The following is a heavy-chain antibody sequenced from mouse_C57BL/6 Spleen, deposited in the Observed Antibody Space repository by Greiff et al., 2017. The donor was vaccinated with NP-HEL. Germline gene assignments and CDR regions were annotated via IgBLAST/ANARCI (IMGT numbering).Heavy chain of an antibody. CDR2: IRRKSSNYAT. V-gene: IGHV10-3*01. Sequence: EVKLQESGGGLVQPKGSLKLSCAASGFTFNTYAMHWVRQAPGKGLEWVARIRRKSSNYATYYADSVKDRFTISRDDSQSMLYLQMNNLKTEDTAMYYCVRDSSGYPYYAMDYWGQGTSVTVSS. J-gene: IGHJ4*01. CDR1: GFTFNTYA. CDR3: VRDSSGYPYYAMDY. D-gene: IGHD3-2*02.